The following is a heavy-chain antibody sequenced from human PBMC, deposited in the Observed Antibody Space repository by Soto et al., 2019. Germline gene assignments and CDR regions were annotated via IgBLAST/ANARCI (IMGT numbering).Heavy chain of an antibody. J-gene: IGHJ4*02. CDR1: GGSFSGYY. Sequence: SETLSLTCAVYGGSFSGYYWTWIRQPPGTGLEWIGEINHSGSTNYNPSHKSRDTISVDTSKNQFSLKLTSVTAADTAVYYCARDKITGLFDYWGQGTLVTVSS. CDR2: INHSGST. D-gene: IGHD2-8*02. V-gene: IGHV4-34*01. CDR3: ARDKITGLFDY.